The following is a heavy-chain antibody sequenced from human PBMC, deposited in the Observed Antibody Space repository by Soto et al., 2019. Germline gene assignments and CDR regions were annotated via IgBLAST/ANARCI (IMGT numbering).Heavy chain of an antibody. V-gene: IGHV1-18*01. CDR1: GYTFTSYG. CDR2: INTKNGNT. CDR3: ARDQAPYSNGWYY. D-gene: IGHD6-19*01. J-gene: IGHJ4*02. Sequence: QIYLVQSGAEVKKPGASVKVSCKASGYTFTSYGIIWVRQAPGQGLEWMGWINTKNGNTHYAQKLQGRVTMTTDTSTTTAYMELGSLRTDDTAVYFCARDQAPYSNGWYYWGQGTLVTVSS.